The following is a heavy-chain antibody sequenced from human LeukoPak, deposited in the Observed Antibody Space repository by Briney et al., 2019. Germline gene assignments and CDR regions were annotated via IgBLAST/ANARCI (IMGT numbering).Heavy chain of an antibody. V-gene: IGHV4-31*03. Sequence: SETLSLTCTVSGGSISSGGYYWSWIRQHPGKGLEWIGYIYYSGSTYYNPSLKSRVTISVDRSKNQFSLKLSSVTAADTAVYYCARGVAGPFPYYYYGMDVWGQGTTVTVSS. CDR1: GGSISSGGYY. CDR2: IYYSGST. CDR3: ARGVAGPFPYYYYGMDV. D-gene: IGHD1-14*01. J-gene: IGHJ6*02.